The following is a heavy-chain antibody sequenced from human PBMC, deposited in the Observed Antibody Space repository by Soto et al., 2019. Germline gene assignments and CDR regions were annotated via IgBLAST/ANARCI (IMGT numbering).Heavy chain of an antibody. D-gene: IGHD5-12*01. CDR2: IIPILGIA. CDR3: ARRGWGGYHPDY. V-gene: IGHV1-69*02. J-gene: IGHJ4*02. CDR1: GGTFSSYT. Sequence: ASVKVSCKASGGTFSSYTISWVRQAPGQGLEWMGRIIPILGIANYAQKFQGRVTITADKSTSTAYMELSSLRSEDTAVYYCARRGWGGYHPDYWGQGTLVTVSS.